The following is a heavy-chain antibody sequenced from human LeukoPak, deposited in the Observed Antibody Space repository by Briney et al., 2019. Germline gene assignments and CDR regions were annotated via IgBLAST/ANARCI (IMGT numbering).Heavy chain of an antibody. CDR3: ARGRRPGGATVTTYGY. CDR1: GGSFSGYY. CDR2: INHSGST. D-gene: IGHD4-17*01. Sequence: SETLSLTCAVYGGSFSGYYWSWIRQPPGKGLEWIGEINHSGSTNYNPSLKSRVTISVDTSKNQFSLKVSSVTAADTAVYYYARGRRPGGATVTTYGYWGQGSLVTVSS. V-gene: IGHV4-34*01. J-gene: IGHJ4*02.